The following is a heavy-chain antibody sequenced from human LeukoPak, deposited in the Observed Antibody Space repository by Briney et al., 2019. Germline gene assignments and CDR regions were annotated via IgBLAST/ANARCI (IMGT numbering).Heavy chain of an antibody. CDR1: GYSFTSYW. V-gene: IGHV5-10-1*01. CDR2: IDPTDSYT. CDR3: ARQLRVGTVQGFDP. Sequence: RGESLKISCKGSGYSFTSYWISWVRQMPGKGLEWMGRIDPTDSYTNYRPSFQGHVTISADKSISTVYLHWCSLKASDTAMYYCARQLRVGTVQGFDPWGQGTLVTVSS. D-gene: IGHD4-17*01. J-gene: IGHJ5*02.